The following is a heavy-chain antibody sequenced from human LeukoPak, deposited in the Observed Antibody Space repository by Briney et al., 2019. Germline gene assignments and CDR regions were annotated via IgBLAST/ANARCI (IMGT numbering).Heavy chain of an antibody. V-gene: IGHV3-21*01. CDR1: GFTFSSYS. CDR2: ISSSSSYI. CDR3: ARGGSGWSHPGGY. D-gene: IGHD6-19*01. J-gene: IGHJ4*02. Sequence: GGSLRLSCAASGFTFSSYSMNWVRQAPGKGLEWVSSISSSSSYIYYADSVKGRFTISRDNAKNSLYLQMNSLRAEDTAVYYCARGGSGWSHPGGYWGQGTPVTVSS.